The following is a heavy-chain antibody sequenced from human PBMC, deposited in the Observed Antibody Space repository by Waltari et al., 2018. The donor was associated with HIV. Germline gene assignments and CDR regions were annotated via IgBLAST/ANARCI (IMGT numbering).Heavy chain of an antibody. D-gene: IGHD6-19*01. CDR2: IGTSDNST. Sequence: EVHLAESGGGLVQPGESLRISCAVSGLSGPPTPLTGVRQAPGKGLQWVSSIGTSDNSTYYLDSVRGRFLISRDDSQTTVSLQMDRLTTNDTAVYYCASEAAVSAGPLDSWGQGIAVIVSS. CDR1: GLSGPPTP. J-gene: IGHJ4*02. CDR3: ASEAAVSAGPLDS. V-gene: IGHV3-23*05.